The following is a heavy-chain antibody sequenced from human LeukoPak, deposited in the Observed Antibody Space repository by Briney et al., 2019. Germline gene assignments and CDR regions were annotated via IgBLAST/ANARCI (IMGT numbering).Heavy chain of an antibody. D-gene: IGHD7-27*01. J-gene: IGHJ4*02. CDR2: ITDIGDRA. Sequence: GGSLGLSCGTSGFLFRTSAMTWVRQAPGEGREWVSTITDIGDRAFYIDSVRGRFTISRDDSKNTLYLQMNSLRAEDTAVYYCTKDQDFRLGSMDHWGQGTLVTVSS. CDR1: GFLFRTSA. V-gene: IGHV3-23*01. CDR3: TKDQDFRLGSMDH.